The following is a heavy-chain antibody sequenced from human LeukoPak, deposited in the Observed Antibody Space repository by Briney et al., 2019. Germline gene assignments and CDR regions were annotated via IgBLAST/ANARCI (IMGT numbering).Heavy chain of an antibody. V-gene: IGHV4-31*03. CDR2: IYYSRST. D-gene: IGHD5-24*01. CDR1: GGSISSRAYY. Sequence: SQTLSLTCTVSGGSISSRAYYWSWIRQHPGKGPEWIGYIYYSRSTYYNPSLKSRVIISLNTSKTQFSLKRSSVTAADTAVYYCARADGTIYYFDSWGQGTVVTVSS. J-gene: IGHJ4*02. CDR3: ARADGTIYYFDS.